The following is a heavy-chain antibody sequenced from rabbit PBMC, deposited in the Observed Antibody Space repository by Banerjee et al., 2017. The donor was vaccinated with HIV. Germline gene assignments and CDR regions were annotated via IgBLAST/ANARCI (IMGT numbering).Heavy chain of an antibody. CDR1: GFDISNGY. CDR3: LRRWHSTDL. CDR2: IYTSSGST. D-gene: IGHD7-1*01. V-gene: IGHV1S45*01. Sequence: QEQLKETGGGLVQPGGSLTLTCTASGFDISNGYMDWVRQAPGKGLEWIACIYTSSGSTWYASWAKGRFTISKTSSTTVTLQMTSLTAADTVTYFCLRRWHSTDLWGQGTLVTVS. J-gene: IGHJ6*01.